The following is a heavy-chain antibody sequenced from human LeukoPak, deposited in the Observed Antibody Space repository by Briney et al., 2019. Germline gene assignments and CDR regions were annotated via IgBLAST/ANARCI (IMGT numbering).Heavy chain of an antibody. CDR2: INPSGGST. J-gene: IGHJ4*02. CDR1: GYTFTSYY. Sequence: VSVKVSCKASGYTFTSYYMHWVRQAPGQGLEWMGIINPSGGSTSYAQKFQGRVTMTRDTSTSTVYMELSSLRSEDTAVYYCASQSLYCSSTSCYAGPGDFDYWGQGTLVTVSS. D-gene: IGHD2-2*01. CDR3: ASQSLYCSSTSCYAGPGDFDY. V-gene: IGHV1-46*01.